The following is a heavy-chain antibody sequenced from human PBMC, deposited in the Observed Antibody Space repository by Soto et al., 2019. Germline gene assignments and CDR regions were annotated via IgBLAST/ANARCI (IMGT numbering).Heavy chain of an antibody. CDR3: ANQGRVGELHPPFDP. J-gene: IGHJ5*02. D-gene: IGHD3-10*01. V-gene: IGHV1-58*01. CDR1: GFTFTSSA. Sequence: SVNVSCKASGFTFTSSAVQWVRQARGQRLEWIGWIVVGSGNTNYAQKFQERVTITRDMSTSTAYMELSSLRSEDTAVYYCANQGRVGELHPPFDPWGQGTLVTVSS. CDR2: IVVGSGNT.